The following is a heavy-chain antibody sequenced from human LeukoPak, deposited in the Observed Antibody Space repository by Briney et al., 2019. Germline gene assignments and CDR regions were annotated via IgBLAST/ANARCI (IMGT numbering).Heavy chain of an antibody. CDR1: GGSISSYY. CDR3: ARVRNGARFFDY. J-gene: IGHJ4*02. Sequence: TSETLSLTCTVSGGSISSYYWSWIRQPPGKGLEWIGYIYYSGSTNYNPSLKSRVTISVDTSKSQFSLKLSSVTAADTAVYFCARVRNGARFFDYWGQGTLVTVSS. D-gene: IGHD1-1*01. V-gene: IGHV4-59*01. CDR2: IYYSGST.